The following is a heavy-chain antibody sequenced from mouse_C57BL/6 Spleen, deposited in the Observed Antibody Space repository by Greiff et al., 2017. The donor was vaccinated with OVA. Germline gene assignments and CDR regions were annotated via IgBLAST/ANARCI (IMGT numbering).Heavy chain of an antibody. CDR3: ARLHYDYDEEAWFAY. V-gene: IGHV5-6*01. J-gene: IGHJ3*01. CDR1: GFTFSSYG. CDR2: ISSGGSYT. Sequence: EVKLMESGGDLVKPGGSLKLSCAASGFTFSSYGMSWVRQTPAKRLEWVATISSGGSYTYYPDSVKGRFTISRDNAKNTLYLQMSSLKSEDTAMYYCARLHYDYDEEAWFAYWGQGTLVTVSA. D-gene: IGHD2-4*01.